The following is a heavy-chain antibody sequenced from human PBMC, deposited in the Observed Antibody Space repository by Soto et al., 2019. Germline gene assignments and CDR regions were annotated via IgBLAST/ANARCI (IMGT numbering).Heavy chain of an antibody. V-gene: IGHV4-59*01. CDR3: VGGHSEWAGIYS. D-gene: IGHD3-10*01. Sequence: PSDTLSLTCTVSGGSITNYYWSWIRQPPGKRLEYIGYMYYSGNTYYNPSLKSRVTISGDASKNQFSLKLRSVTAADTAVYYCVGGHSEWAGIYSWGQRDLVTV. CDR2: MYYSGNT. J-gene: IGHJ1*01. CDR1: GGSITNYY.